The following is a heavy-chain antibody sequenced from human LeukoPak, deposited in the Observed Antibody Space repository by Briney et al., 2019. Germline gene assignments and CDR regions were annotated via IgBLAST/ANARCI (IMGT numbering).Heavy chain of an antibody. J-gene: IGHJ4*02. CDR1: GGSFSGYY. CDR3: ARGTIVVVPAATNYFDY. Sequence: SETLSLTCAVYGGSFSGYYWSWIRQPPGKGLEWIGEINHSGSTNYNPSLKSRVTISVDTSKNQFSLKLSPVTAADTAVYYCARGTIVVVPAATNYFDYWGQGTLVTVSS. V-gene: IGHV4-34*01. CDR2: INHSGST. D-gene: IGHD2-2*01.